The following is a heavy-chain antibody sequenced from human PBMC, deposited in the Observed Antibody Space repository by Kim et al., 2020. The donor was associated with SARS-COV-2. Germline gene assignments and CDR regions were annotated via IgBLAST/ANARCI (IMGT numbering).Heavy chain of an antibody. CDR1: GGSISSYY. Sequence: SETLSLTCTVSGGSISSYYWSWIRQPPGKGLEWIGYIYYSGSTNYNPSLKSRVTISVDTSKNQFSLKLSSVTAADTAVYYCARHKRSGIAVAGLDYWGQG. CDR2: IYYSGST. V-gene: IGHV4-59*08. D-gene: IGHD6-19*01. J-gene: IGHJ4*02. CDR3: ARHKRSGIAVAGLDY.